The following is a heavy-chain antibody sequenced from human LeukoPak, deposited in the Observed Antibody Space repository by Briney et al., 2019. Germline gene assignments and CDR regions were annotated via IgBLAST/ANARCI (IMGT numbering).Heavy chain of an antibody. D-gene: IGHD3-22*01. CDR2: IYYSGST. CDR1: GGSISSYY. V-gene: IGHV4-59*08. CDR3: ALTPDYYDSSGYHPLEY. Sequence: SETLSLTCTVPGGSISSYYWSWIRQPPGKGLEWIGYIYYSGSTYYNPSLKSRVTISVDTSKNQFSLKLSSVTAADTAVYYCALTPDYYDSSGYHPLEYWGQGTLVTVSS. J-gene: IGHJ4*02.